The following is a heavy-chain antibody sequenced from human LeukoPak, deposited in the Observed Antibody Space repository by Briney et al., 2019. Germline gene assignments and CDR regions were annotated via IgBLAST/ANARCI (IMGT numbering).Heavy chain of an antibody. V-gene: IGHV3-15*01. Sequence: GGSLRLSCAASGFTFSNAWMSWVRQAQGKGLEWVGRIKSKTDGGTTDYAAPVKGRFTISRDDSENTLYLQMNSLKTEDTAVYYCARRGYCSGGSCYSNPFDIWGQGTMVTVSS. D-gene: IGHD2-15*01. CDR3: ARRGYCSGGSCYSNPFDI. J-gene: IGHJ3*02. CDR2: IKSKTDGGTT. CDR1: GFTFSNAW.